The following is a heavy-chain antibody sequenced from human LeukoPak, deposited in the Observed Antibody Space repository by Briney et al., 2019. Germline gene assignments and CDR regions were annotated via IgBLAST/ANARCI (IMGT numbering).Heavy chain of an antibody. D-gene: IGHD5-24*01. CDR2: IYYSVRT. Sequence: PSETLSLTCSVSGASISSHYWSWIRQPPGKGLEWIGYIYYSVRTNYNPSLKCRVTISVDMPNNQFSLKMSSVTAADTAVYYCARTGDGYNYYNYYYMDVWGKGTTVTVTS. CDR1: GASISSHY. CDR3: ARTGDGYNYYNYYYMDV. J-gene: IGHJ6*03. V-gene: IGHV4-59*11.